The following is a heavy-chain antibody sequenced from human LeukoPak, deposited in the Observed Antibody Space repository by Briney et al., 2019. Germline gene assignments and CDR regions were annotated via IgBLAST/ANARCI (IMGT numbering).Heavy chain of an antibody. D-gene: IGHD2-2*01. Sequence: PGGSLRLSCAASGFTFDDYVMHWVRHAPGKGPEWVSLISGDGGSTYYADSVKGRFTISRDNSKNSVYLQMNSLRTEDTAFYYCSKSQGYCSSTSCRPYSTSWPFNYWGQGTLVTVSS. CDR3: SKSQGYCSSTSCRPYSTSWPFNY. V-gene: IGHV3-43*02. J-gene: IGHJ4*02. CDR2: ISGDGGST. CDR1: GFTFDDYV.